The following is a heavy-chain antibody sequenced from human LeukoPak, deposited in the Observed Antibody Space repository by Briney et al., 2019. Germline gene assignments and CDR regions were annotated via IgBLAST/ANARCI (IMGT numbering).Heavy chain of an antibody. CDR3: ARGQSAPAAIVSYYFDY. V-gene: IGHV3-21*01. CDR1: GFTFSSYS. D-gene: IGHD2-2*01. Sequence: GGSLRLSCAASGFTFSSYSMNWVRQAPGKGLEWVSSISSSSSYIYYADSVKGRFTISRDNAKNSLYLQMNSLRAEDTAVYYCARGQSAPAAIVSYYFDYWGQGTLVTVSS. J-gene: IGHJ4*02. CDR2: ISSSSSYI.